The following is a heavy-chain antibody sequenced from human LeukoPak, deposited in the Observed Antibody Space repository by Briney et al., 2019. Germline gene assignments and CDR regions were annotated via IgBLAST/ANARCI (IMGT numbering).Heavy chain of an antibody. CDR2: FRGDGVST. Sequence: GGSLRLSCTASGFSFSTFGMNWVRQAPGKGLEWISSFRGDGVSTYYAESVRGRFTISRDKSEKTLYLQMNSLRAEDSAVYYCAKDGYGSGGRWFDPWGRGTLVIVSS. CDR3: AKDGYGSGGRWFDP. D-gene: IGHD3-10*01. CDR1: GFSFSTFG. J-gene: IGHJ5*02. V-gene: IGHV3-23*01.